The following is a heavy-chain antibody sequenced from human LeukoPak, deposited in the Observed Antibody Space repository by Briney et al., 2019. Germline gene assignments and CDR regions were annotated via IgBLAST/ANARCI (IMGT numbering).Heavy chain of an antibody. J-gene: IGHJ5*02. Sequence: GASVKVSCKASGYTFTNYGISWVRQAPGQGLEWMGWMNPNSGNTGYAQKFQGRVTMTRNTSISTAYMELSSLRSEDTAVYYCARAGAVVDNWFDPWGQGTLVTVSS. CDR1: GYTFTNYG. CDR2: MNPNSGNT. V-gene: IGHV1-8*02. CDR3: ARAGAVVDNWFDP. D-gene: IGHD2-15*01.